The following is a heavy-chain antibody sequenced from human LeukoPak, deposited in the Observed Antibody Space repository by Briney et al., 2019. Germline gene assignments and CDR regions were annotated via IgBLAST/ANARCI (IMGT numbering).Heavy chain of an antibody. J-gene: IGHJ4*02. CDR2: IYYSGST. CDR1: GGSISSYY. V-gene: IGHV4-59*01. D-gene: IGHD2-2*02. CDR3: AREISGYCSSTSCYNYFDY. Sequence: SETLSLTCTVSGGSISSYYWSWIRQPPGKGLEWIGYIYYSGSTNYNPSLKSRVTISVDTSKNQFSLKLSSVTAADTAVYYCAREISGYCSSTSCYNYFDYWGQGTLVTVSS.